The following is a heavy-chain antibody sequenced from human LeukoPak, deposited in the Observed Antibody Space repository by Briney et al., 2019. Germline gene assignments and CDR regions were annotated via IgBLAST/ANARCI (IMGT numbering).Heavy chain of an antibody. J-gene: IGHJ3*02. CDR3: ARGAGGTIFGVVIIGSYDAFDI. Sequence: SETLSLTCTVSGGSISSGDYYWSWIRQPPGKGLEWNGYIYYSGSTYYNPSLKSRVTISVDTSKNQFSLKLSSVTAADTAVYYCARGAGGTIFGVVIIGSYDAFDIWGQGTMVTVSS. CDR1: GGSISSGDYY. CDR2: IYYSGST. D-gene: IGHD3-3*01. V-gene: IGHV4-30-4*08.